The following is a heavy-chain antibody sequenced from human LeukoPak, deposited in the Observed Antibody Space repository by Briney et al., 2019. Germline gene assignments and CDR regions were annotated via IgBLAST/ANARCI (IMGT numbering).Heavy chain of an antibody. J-gene: IGHJ5*02. D-gene: IGHD6-6*01. CDR3: AISTYSSSPS. CDR2: INHDESKK. Sequence: PGGSLRLSCAASGFAFSDHWMIWVRQAPGKGLEWVANINHDESKKYYVDSVEGRFTISRDNAKNSLYLQTNSLRAEDTAVYYCAISTYSSSPSWGQGTLVTVSS. V-gene: IGHV3-7*01. CDR1: GFAFSDHW.